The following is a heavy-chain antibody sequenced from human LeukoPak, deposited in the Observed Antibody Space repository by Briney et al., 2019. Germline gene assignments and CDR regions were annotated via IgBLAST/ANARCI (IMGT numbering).Heavy chain of an antibody. CDR2: ISYDGSNK. D-gene: IGHD4-17*01. J-gene: IGHJ4*02. Sequence: PGGSLRLSCAASGFTFSSYGMHWVRQAPGKGLEWVAVISYDGSNKYYADSVKGRFTISRDNSKNTLYPQMNSLRAEDTAVYYCAKAWYGEVFFDYWGQGTLVTVSS. CDR3: AKAWYGEVFFDY. V-gene: IGHV3-30*18. CDR1: GFTFSSYG.